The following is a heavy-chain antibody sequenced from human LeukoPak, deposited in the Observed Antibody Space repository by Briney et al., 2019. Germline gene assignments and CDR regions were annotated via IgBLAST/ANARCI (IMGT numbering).Heavy chain of an antibody. CDR3: AREGGLGYIVVVPAALDI. CDR2: IKQDGSEK. V-gene: IGHV3-7*01. J-gene: IGHJ3*02. Sequence: GGSLRLSCAGSGFALKSYSLSWVRQAPGKGLEWVANIKQDGSEKYYVDSVKGRFTISRDNTKNSLYLQMNSLRAEDTAVYYCAREGGLGYIVVVPAALDIWGQGTMVTVSS. D-gene: IGHD2-2*01. CDR1: GFALKSYS.